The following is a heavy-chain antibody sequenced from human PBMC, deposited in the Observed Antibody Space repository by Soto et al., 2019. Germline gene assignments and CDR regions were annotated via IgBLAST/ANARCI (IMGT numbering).Heavy chain of an antibody. Sequence: SVKVSCESSGGTFSSYAIIWVLQAPGQGLEWMGGIIPIFGTANYAQKFQGRVTITADESTSTAYMELSSLRSEDTAVYYCARSPLAAAGTEWWFDPWGQGTLVTVSS. V-gene: IGHV1-69*13. J-gene: IGHJ5*02. D-gene: IGHD6-13*01. CDR1: GGTFSSYA. CDR2: IIPIFGTA. CDR3: ARSPLAAAGTEWWFDP.